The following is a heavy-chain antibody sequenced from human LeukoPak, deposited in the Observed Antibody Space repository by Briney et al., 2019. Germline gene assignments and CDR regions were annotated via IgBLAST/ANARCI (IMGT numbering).Heavy chain of an antibody. CDR1: GYTFTDYY. J-gene: IGHJ5*02. CDR3: ARDRGAAARLVNWFDP. V-gene: IGHV1-2*02. Sequence: APVKVSCKASGYTFTDYYIHWVRQAPGQGLEWMGWINPNSGDTNYAQKFQGRVTMTRDTSISTAYMELSRLRSDDTALYYCARDRGAAARLVNWFDPWGQGTLVTVSS. D-gene: IGHD6-6*01. CDR2: INPNSGDT.